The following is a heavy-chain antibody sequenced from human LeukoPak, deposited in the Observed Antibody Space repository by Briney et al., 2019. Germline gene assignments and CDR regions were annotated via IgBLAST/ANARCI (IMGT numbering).Heavy chain of an antibody. CDR3: VRGHYGMDV. V-gene: IGHV3-11*05. CDR1: GFIFSDWY. Sequence: GGSLRLSCAASGFIFSDWYMSWVRQAPGKGLEWVSYVSTRRTSTNYADSVKGRFTMSRDNAKNSVYLQMNSLRAEDTAVYYCVRGHYGMDVWGRGTTVTVSS. CDR2: VSTRRTST. J-gene: IGHJ6*02.